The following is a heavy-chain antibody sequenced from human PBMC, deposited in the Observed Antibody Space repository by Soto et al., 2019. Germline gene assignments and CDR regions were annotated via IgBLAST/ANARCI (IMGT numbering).Heavy chain of an antibody. Sequence: GGSLRLSCAASGFTFSSYAMSWVRQAPGKGLEWVSAISGSGGSTYYADSVKGRFTISRDNSKNTLYLQMNSLRAEDTAVYYCAKSRGATSRDGYNYGDMGYWGQGTLVTVSS. CDR2: ISGSGGST. CDR3: AKSRGATSRDGYNYGDMGY. V-gene: IGHV3-23*01. D-gene: IGHD5-12*01. J-gene: IGHJ4*02. CDR1: GFTFSSYA.